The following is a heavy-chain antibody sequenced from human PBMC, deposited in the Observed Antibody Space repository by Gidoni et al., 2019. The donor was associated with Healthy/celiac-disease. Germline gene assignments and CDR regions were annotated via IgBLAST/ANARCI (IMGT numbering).Heavy chain of an antibody. J-gene: IGHJ6*02. D-gene: IGHD6-19*01. CDR2: ISGSGGST. CDR3: AKDHIAVAGPSYYYGMDV. Sequence: EVQLLESGGGLVQPGGSLRLSCAASGFPFLRYARSWVRQAPGKGLEWVSAISGSGGSTYYADSVKGRFTISRDNSKNTLYLQMNSLRAEDTAVYYCAKDHIAVAGPSYYYGMDVWGQGTTVTVSS. V-gene: IGHV3-23*01. CDR1: GFPFLRYA.